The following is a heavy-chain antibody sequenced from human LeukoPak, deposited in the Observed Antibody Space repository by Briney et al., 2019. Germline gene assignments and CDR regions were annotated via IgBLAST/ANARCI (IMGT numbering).Heavy chain of an antibody. CDR3: ARQIAHDSLDY. J-gene: IGHJ4*02. D-gene: IGHD3-22*01. V-gene: IGHV4-34*01. CDR2: INHSGST. CDR1: GGSFSGYY. Sequence: SETLSLTCAVYGGSFSGYYWSWIRQPPGKGLEWIGEINHSGSTNYNPSLKSRVTISVDTSKDQFSLKLSSVTAADTAVYYCARQIAHDSLDYWGQGTLVTVSS.